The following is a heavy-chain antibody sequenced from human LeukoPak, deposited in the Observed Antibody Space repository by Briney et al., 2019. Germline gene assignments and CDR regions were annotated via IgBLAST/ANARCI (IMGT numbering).Heavy chain of an antibody. D-gene: IGHD3-9*01. CDR1: GCTFTSYG. Sequence: ASVKVSCKASGCTFTSYGISWVRQAPGQGLEWMGWISAYNGNTNYAQKLQGRVTMTTDTSTSTAYMELRSLRSDDTAVYYCARVRQDDILTGYPYYFDYWGQGTLVTVSS. V-gene: IGHV1-18*01. J-gene: IGHJ4*02. CDR2: ISAYNGNT. CDR3: ARVRQDDILTGYPYYFDY.